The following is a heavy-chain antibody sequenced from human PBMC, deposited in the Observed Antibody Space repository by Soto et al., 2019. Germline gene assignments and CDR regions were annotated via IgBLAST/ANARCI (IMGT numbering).Heavy chain of an antibody. D-gene: IGHD2-15*01. CDR3: AKASNLLGYCSGGSCSWFDP. J-gene: IGHJ5*02. CDR1: GFTFSSYG. CDR2: ISYDGSNK. Sequence: PGGSLRLSCAASGFTFSSYGMHWVRQAPGKGLEWVAVISYDGSNKYYGDSVKGRFTISRDNSKNTLFLQMNSLRAEDTAVYYCAKASNLLGYCSGGSCSWFDPWGQGTLVTVSS. V-gene: IGHV3-30*18.